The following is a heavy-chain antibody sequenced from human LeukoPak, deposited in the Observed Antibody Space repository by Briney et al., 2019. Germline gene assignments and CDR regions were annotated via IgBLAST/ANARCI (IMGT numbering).Heavy chain of an antibody. J-gene: IGHJ4*02. Sequence: GGSLRLPCAAPGFPLDDYAMHRVRQAPGKGLEWGSGISWNSGSIGYADSVKGRFTISRDNAKNSLYLQMNSLRAEDRALYYCAKDTHVVSSSDFDYWGQGTLVTVSS. V-gene: IGHV3-9*01. CDR3: AKDTHVVSSSDFDY. CDR1: GFPLDDYA. D-gene: IGHD6-6*01. CDR2: ISWNSGSI.